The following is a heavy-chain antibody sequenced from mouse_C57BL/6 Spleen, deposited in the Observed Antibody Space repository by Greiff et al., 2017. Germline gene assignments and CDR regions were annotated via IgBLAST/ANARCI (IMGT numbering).Heavy chain of an antibody. CDR3: ARGDYDYDERAWFAY. Sequence: VKLMESGPELVKPGASVKISCKASGYAFSSSWMNWVKQRPGKGLEWIGRIYPGDGDTNYNGKFKGKATLTADKSSSTAYMQLSSLTSEDSAVYFCARGDYDYDERAWFAYWGQGTLVTVAA. CDR2: IYPGDGDT. CDR1: GYAFSSSW. J-gene: IGHJ3*01. V-gene: IGHV1-82*01. D-gene: IGHD2-4*01.